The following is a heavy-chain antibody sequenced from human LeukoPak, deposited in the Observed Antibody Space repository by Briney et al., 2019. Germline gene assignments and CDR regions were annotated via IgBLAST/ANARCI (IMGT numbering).Heavy chain of an antibody. D-gene: IGHD6-19*01. V-gene: IGHV4-59*01. CDR2: IYYSGST. Sequence: SETLSLTCTVSGGSISSYYWSWIRQPPGKGLEWIGYIYYSGSTNYNPSLKSRVTISVDTSKNQFSLKLSSVTAADTAVYYCARESQYSSGWVDYWGQGTLVTVSS. J-gene: IGHJ4*02. CDR3: ARESQYSSGWVDY. CDR1: GGSISSYY.